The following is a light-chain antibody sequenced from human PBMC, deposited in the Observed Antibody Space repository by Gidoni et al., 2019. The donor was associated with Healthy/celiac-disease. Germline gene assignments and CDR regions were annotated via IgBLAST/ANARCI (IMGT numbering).Light chain of an antibody. J-gene: IGKJ4*01. CDR3: QQSYSTLT. Sequence: IQMNQSPSSLSASVGDRVTITCRASQRISSYLNWYQHNTGKAPKLLISAASSLQRGVPSRFSGSGSGTDFTLTISSLQPEDFATYYCQQSYSTLTFGGGTKVEIK. CDR1: QRISSY. CDR2: AAS. V-gene: IGKV1-39*01.